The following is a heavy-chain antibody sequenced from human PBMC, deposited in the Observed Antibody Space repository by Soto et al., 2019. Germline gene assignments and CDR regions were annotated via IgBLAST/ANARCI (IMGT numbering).Heavy chain of an antibody. CDR1: GASVTSFY. V-gene: IGHV4-59*08. CDR2: ISDSGST. D-gene: IGHD2-8*01. CDR3: ARRNGIDF. Sequence: QVQLQESGPGLVKPSETLSLTCTVSGASVTSFYWSWIRQAPGQGLEWIGYISDSGSTNYSPSLGSRVTISLDTSKNHFSLRLTSVTAADRAVYYCARRNGIDFWGQGALVTVSS. J-gene: IGHJ4*02.